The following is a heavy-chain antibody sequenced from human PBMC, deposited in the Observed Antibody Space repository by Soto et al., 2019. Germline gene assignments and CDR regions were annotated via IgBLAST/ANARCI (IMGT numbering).Heavy chain of an antibody. V-gene: IGHV3-23*01. CDR2: ISGSGGST. D-gene: IGHD2-2*01. CDR1: GFTFSSYA. CDR3: AKVGKYQLLEYYFDY. J-gene: IGHJ4*02. Sequence: GGSLRLSCAASGFTFSSYAMSWVRQAPGKGLEWVSAISGSGGSTYYADSVKGRFTISRDNSKNTLYLQMNSLRAEDTAVYYCAKVGKYQLLEYYFDYWGQGTLVTVSS.